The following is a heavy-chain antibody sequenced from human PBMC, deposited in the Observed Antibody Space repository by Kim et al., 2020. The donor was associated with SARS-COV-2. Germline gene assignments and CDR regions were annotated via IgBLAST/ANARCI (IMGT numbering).Heavy chain of an antibody. J-gene: IGHJ3*02. CDR1: GGSISRYY. Sequence: SETLSLTCTVSGGSISRYYWTWIRQPPGKGLEWIGYIYHSGSTNYNPSLKSRVTISVDTSKTHFSLKMSSVTAADTAVYYCARDTWSSARNHAFDIWGPGTMVTVSS. D-gene: IGHD6-25*01. CDR3: ARDTWSSARNHAFDI. CDR2: IYHSGST. V-gene: IGHV4-59*01.